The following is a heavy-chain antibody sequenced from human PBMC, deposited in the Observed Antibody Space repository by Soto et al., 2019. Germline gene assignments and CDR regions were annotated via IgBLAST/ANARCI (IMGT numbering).Heavy chain of an antibody. Sequence: QVQLVQSGAEVKKPGSSVKVSCKASGGTFSSYTISWVRQAPGQGLEWMGRIIPILGIANYAQKFQCRVTITADKSTSTAYMELSSLRSEDTAVYYCARGNTMVRGVDYYYGMDVWGQGTTVTVSS. J-gene: IGHJ6*02. CDR2: IIPILGIA. CDR3: ARGNTMVRGVDYYYGMDV. CDR1: GGTFSSYT. V-gene: IGHV1-69*02. D-gene: IGHD3-10*01.